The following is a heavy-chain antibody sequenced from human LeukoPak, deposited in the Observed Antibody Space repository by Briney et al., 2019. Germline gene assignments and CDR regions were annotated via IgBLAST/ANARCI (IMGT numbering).Heavy chain of an antibody. CDR3: ARDGIAAAGPLDAFDI. Sequence: SVKVSCKASGGTFSSYAISWVRQAPGQGPEWMGGIIPIFGTANYAQKFQGRVTITADESTSTAYMELSSLRSEDTAVYYCARDGIAAAGPLDAFDIWGQGTMVTVSS. J-gene: IGHJ3*02. CDR1: GGTFSSYA. V-gene: IGHV1-69*13. CDR2: IIPIFGTA. D-gene: IGHD6-13*01.